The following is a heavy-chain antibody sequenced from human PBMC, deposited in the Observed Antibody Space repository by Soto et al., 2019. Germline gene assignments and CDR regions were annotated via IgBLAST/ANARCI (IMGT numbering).Heavy chain of an antibody. CDR3: ARGSWGLNYYSSYYGGA. CDR2: INHSGST. D-gene: IGHD7-27*01. J-gene: IGHJ6*03. V-gene: IGHV4-34*01. CDR1: GGSFSGYY. Sequence: PSETLSLTCAVYGGSFSGYYWSWIRQPPGKGLEWIGEINHSGSTNYNPSLKSRVTISVDTSKNQFSLKLSSVTAADTAVYYCARGSWGLNYYSSYYGGAGGKGTRVTVS.